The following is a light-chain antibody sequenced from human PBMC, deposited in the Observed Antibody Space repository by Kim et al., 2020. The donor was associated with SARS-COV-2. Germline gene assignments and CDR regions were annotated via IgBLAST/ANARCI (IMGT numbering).Light chain of an antibody. Sequence: QSALTQPRSVSGSPGQSVAISCTGTSSDVGGYNYVSWFQQHPGKAPKLIIYDVTKRPSGVPDRFSGYKSGNTASLTISGLQADDEADYYCCSSAGTSWVFGGGTQLTVL. CDR3: CSSAGTSWV. CDR1: SSDVGGYNY. V-gene: IGLV2-11*01. CDR2: DVT. J-gene: IGLJ3*02.